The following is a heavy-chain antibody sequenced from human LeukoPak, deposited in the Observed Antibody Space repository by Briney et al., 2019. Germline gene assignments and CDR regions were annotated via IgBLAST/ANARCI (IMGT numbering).Heavy chain of an antibody. CDR2: IIPIFGTA. J-gene: IGHJ4*02. D-gene: IGHD3-22*01. V-gene: IGHV1-69*13. Sequence: SVKVSCKASGGTFSSYAISWVRQAPGQGLEWMGGIIPIFGTANYAQKFQGRVTITADESTSTAYMELSSLRSEDTAVYYCARAVHYCDSSGLRVYYFDYWGQGTLVTVSS. CDR3: ARAVHYCDSSGLRVYYFDY. CDR1: GGTFSSYA.